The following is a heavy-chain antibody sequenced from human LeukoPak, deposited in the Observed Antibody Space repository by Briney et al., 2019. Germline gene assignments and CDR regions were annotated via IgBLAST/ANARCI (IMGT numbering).Heavy chain of an antibody. CDR2: IKQDGSEK. J-gene: IGHJ4*02. CDR1: GFTFSSYS. Sequence: GGSLRLSCAASGFTFSSYSMNWVRQAPGKGLEWVANIKQDGSEKYYVDSVKGRFTISRDNAKNSLYLQMNSLRAEDTAVYYCARGGIWSPYYFDYWGQGTLVTVSS. D-gene: IGHD2/OR15-2a*01. CDR3: ARGGIWSPYYFDY. V-gene: IGHV3-7*01.